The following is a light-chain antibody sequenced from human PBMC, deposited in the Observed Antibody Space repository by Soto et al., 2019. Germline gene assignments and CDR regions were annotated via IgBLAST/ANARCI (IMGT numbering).Light chain of an antibody. CDR3: SSFTSTSTYV. Sequence: QSALTQPASVPGSPGQSITISCTGTISDVGGYSYVSWYQQHPGKAPKLIIYEVNYRPSGVSNRFSGSKSGNTASLTISGLQAEDEADYYCSSFTSTSTYVFGTGTKVTVL. CDR2: EVN. V-gene: IGLV2-14*01. CDR1: ISDVGGYSY. J-gene: IGLJ1*01.